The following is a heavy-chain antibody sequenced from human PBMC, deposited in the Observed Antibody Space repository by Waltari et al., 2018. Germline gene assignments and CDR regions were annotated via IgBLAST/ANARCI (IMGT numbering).Heavy chain of an antibody. CDR1: GSTFSSYA. D-gene: IGHD3-10*01. CDR3: ARELYGSGSYQLGA. V-gene: IGHV1-69*05. CDR2: IIPIFGTA. Sequence: QVQLVQSGAEVKKPGSSVKVSCKASGSTFSSYAISWVRQAPGQGLEWMGGIIPIFGTANYAQKFQGRVTITTDESTSTAYMELSSLRSEDTAVYYCARELYGSGSYQLGAWGQGTLVTVSS. J-gene: IGHJ5*02.